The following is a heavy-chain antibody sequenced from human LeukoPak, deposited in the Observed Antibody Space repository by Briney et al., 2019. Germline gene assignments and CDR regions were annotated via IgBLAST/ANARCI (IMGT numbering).Heavy chain of an antibody. Sequence: GGSLRLSCAASGFTFSRYWMSWVRQTPGVGLEWVANIKQDGSEIDYADSVKGRFTISRDNAKNSLYLQMNSLRVEDTAVYYCGRHGGAFEMWGQGTMVTDSS. CDR1: GFTFSRYW. CDR3: GRHGGAFEM. CDR2: IKQDGSEI. J-gene: IGHJ3*02. V-gene: IGHV3-7*01.